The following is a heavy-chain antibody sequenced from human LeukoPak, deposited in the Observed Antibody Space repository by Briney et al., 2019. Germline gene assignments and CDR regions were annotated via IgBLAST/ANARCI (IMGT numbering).Heavy chain of an antibody. D-gene: IGHD3-22*01. CDR2: IHPSGTL. CDR3: SRGLDSRKLGY. V-gene: IGHV4-31*03. Sequence: SETLSLTCTVSGASFSSGDQYWNWIGQSPGKGLEWIGSIHPSGTLYYNPSLESRVTISIDTSENQFSLNLNSVTAADTAVYFCSRGLDSRKLGYWGQGTLVTVSS. J-gene: IGHJ4*02. CDR1: GASFSSGDQY.